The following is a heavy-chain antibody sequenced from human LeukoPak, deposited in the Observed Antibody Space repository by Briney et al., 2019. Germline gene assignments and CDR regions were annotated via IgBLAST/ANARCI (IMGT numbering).Heavy chain of an antibody. V-gene: IGHV1-18*01. Sequence: ASVKVSCKASGYTFTSYGISWVRQAPGQGLEWMGWITAYNDNTNYAQKLQGRVTMTTDTSTSTAYMELRSLRSEDTAVYYCARDGPTYYYGSESYGMDVWGQGTTVTVSS. D-gene: IGHD3-10*01. J-gene: IGHJ6*02. CDR1: GYTFTSYG. CDR2: ITAYNDNT. CDR3: ARDGPTYYYGSESYGMDV.